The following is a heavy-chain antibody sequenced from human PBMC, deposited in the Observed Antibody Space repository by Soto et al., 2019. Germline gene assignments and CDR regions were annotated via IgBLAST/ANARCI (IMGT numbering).Heavy chain of an antibody. V-gene: IGHV3-23*01. CDR3: AKLTIFGVVINYYFDY. CDR2: ISGSGGST. CDR1: GFTFSSYA. J-gene: IGHJ4*02. D-gene: IGHD3-3*01. Sequence: GGSLRLSCAASGFTFSSYAMSWVRQAPGKGLEWVSAISGSGGSTYYADSVKGRFTISRVNSKNTLYLQMNSLRAEDTAVYYCAKLTIFGVVINYYFDYWGQGTLVTVSS.